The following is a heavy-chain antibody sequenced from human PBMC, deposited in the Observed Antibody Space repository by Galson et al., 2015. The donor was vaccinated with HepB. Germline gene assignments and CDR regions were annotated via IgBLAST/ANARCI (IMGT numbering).Heavy chain of an antibody. CDR3: ARDRSYYDSSGYYPYFDY. V-gene: IGHV1-18*04. Sequence: SVKVSCKASGYTFTSYGISWVRQAPGQGLEWMGWISAYNGNTNYAQKLQGRVTMTTDTSTSTAYMELRSLRAEDTAVYYCARDRSYYDSSGYYPYFDYWGQGTLVTVSS. J-gene: IGHJ4*02. CDR1: GYTFTSYG. D-gene: IGHD3-22*01. CDR2: ISAYNGNT.